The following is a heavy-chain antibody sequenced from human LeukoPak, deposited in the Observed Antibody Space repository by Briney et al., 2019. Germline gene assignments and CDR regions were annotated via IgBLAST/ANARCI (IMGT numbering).Heavy chain of an antibody. Sequence: SETLSLTCTVSGGSISSHYWSWIRQPLGKGLEWIGYIYYSGSTNYNPSLKSRVTISVDTSKNQFSLKLSSVTAADTAVYYCARFRIVVVPAAIEDYYYMDVWGKGTTVTASS. J-gene: IGHJ6*03. CDR1: GGSISSHY. CDR3: ARFRIVVVPAAIEDYYYMDV. CDR2: IYYSGST. D-gene: IGHD2-2*02. V-gene: IGHV4-59*11.